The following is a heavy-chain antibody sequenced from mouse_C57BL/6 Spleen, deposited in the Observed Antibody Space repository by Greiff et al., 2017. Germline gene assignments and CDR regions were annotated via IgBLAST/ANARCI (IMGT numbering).Heavy chain of an antibody. V-gene: IGHV1-66*01. Sequence: VQLVESGPELVKPGASVKISCKASGYSFTSYYIHWVKQRPGQGLEWIGWIYPGSGNTKYNEKFKGKATLTADTSSSTAYMQLSSLTSEDSAVYYCARGSNLYAMDYWGQGTSVTVSS. CDR1: GYSFTSYY. CDR2: IYPGSGNT. J-gene: IGHJ4*01. D-gene: IGHD2-5*01. CDR3: ARGSNLYAMDY.